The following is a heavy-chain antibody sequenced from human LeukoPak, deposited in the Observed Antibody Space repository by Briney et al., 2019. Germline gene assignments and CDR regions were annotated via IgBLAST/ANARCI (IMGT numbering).Heavy chain of an antibody. Sequence: PGRSLRLSCAASGLIFDDYAMHWVRQAPGKGLEWVSRISWNSGSIGYADSVMGRFTISRDNAKNSLYLQMNSLRGEDTALYYCAKDRLPVGVLFDFWGQGTLVTVSS. J-gene: IGHJ4*02. D-gene: IGHD1-26*01. CDR2: ISWNSGSI. V-gene: IGHV3-9*01. CDR3: AKDRLPVGVLFDF. CDR1: GLIFDDYA.